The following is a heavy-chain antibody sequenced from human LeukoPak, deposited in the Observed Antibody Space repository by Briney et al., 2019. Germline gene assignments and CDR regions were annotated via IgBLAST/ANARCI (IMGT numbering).Heavy chain of an antibody. D-gene: IGHD6-19*01. CDR2: ISAYTGST. Sequence: ASVKVSCKASGYTFNYYGISWVRQAPGQGLEWMGWISAYTGSTNYAQRLQGRVTMTTDTSTSTAYMELRSLRSDDTAVYYCARGGSSGWSGRVSPWYFDLWGRGTLVTVSS. J-gene: IGHJ2*01. CDR1: GYTFNYYG. V-gene: IGHV1-18*01. CDR3: ARGGSSGWSGRVSPWYFDL.